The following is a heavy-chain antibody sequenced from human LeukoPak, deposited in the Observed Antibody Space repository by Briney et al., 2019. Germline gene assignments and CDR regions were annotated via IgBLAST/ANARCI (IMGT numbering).Heavy chain of an antibody. J-gene: IGHJ4*02. V-gene: IGHV3-30*04. CDR3: ARDLIVGAPDYFDF. CDR1: GFTFSSYA. D-gene: IGHD1-26*01. Sequence: GGSLRLSCAASGFTFSSYAMHWVRQAPGKGLEWVTVIAYDGTIRYYADSVKGRFTISRDDSQNTLYLQMNSLRAEDTAVYYCARDLIVGAPDYFDFWGQGTLVTVSS. CDR2: IAYDGTIR.